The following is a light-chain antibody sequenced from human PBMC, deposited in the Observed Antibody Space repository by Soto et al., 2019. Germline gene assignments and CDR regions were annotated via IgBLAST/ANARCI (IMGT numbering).Light chain of an antibody. V-gene: IGKV3-11*01. CDR1: QSVSSN. CDR3: HQRSNWPPIT. CDR2: GTS. Sequence: EIVLTQSPATLSVSPGERATLSCRASQSVSSNLAWYQQKPGQAPRLLIYGTSTRAAGIPARFSGSGFGTDHTLPTSSLEPEDAAVYYCHQRSNWPPITFGQGTRLEIK. J-gene: IGKJ5*01.